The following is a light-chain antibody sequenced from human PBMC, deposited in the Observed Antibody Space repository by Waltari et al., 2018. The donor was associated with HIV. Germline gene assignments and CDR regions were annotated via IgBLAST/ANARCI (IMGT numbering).Light chain of an antibody. V-gene: IGLV2-14*01. Sequence: QSALTQPASVSGSPGQSITISCAGSSSDVGGYNFVSWYQQHPGKAPNLMVYEVSNRPAGVSNRFSGSKSGNTASLTISGLQAEDEAVYYCSSYTTTSNVELFGGGTKLTVL. CDR1: SSDVGGYNF. CDR3: SSYTTTSNVEL. CDR2: EVS. J-gene: IGLJ2*01.